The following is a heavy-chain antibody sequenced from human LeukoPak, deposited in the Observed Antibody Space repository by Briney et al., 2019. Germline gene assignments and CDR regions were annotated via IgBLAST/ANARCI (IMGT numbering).Heavy chain of an antibody. Sequence: TGGSLRLSCAASGFTFDDYAMHWVRQAPGKGLEWVSGISWNSGSIGYADSVKGRFTISRDNAKNSLYLQMNSLRAEDTALYYCAKDRYFDWFPKGSFDYWGQGTLVTVSS. CDR3: AKDRYFDWFPKGSFDY. J-gene: IGHJ4*02. V-gene: IGHV3-9*01. CDR2: ISWNSGSI. D-gene: IGHD3-9*01. CDR1: GFTFDDYA.